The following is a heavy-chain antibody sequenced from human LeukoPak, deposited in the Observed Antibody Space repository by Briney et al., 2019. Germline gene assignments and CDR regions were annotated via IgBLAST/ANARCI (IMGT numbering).Heavy chain of an antibody. V-gene: IGHV1-46*01. J-gene: IGHJ5*02. D-gene: IGHD4/OR15-4a*01. CDR2: INLSDGAT. CDR3: ASELTANYDVDL. CDR1: GYTFTNYH. Sequence: SVKVSCKASGYTFTNYHMHWVRQAPGQGLEWMGLINLSDGATSFAQKFQGRVTMTRDTSTSTVYMELSSLRSEDAAVYYCASELTANYDVDLWGQGALVTVSS.